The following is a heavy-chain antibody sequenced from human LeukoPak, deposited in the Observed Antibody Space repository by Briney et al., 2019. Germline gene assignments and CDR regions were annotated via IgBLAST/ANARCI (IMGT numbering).Heavy chain of an antibody. D-gene: IGHD2-21*01. CDR3: TRSVRNGHIDY. V-gene: IGHV1-18*01. Sequence: ASVTVSCTASGYTFTSYGISWVRQAPGQGLEWMGWISAYNGNTNYAQKLQGRVTMTTDTSTSTAYMELRSLRSDDTAVYYCTRSVRNGHIDYWGQGTLVTVSS. CDR2: ISAYNGNT. J-gene: IGHJ4*02. CDR1: GYTFTSYG.